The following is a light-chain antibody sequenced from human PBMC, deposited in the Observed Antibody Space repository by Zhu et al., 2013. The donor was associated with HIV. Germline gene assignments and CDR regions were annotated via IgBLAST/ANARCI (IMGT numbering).Light chain of an antibody. CDR2: DAS. V-gene: IGKV3-20*01. Sequence: EIVLTQSPAILSVSPGERATLSCRASDSVDSNLAWYQQRPGRPPRLLIFDASKRATGIPDRFSGSGSGTDFTLTISRLEPDDFAMYFCQQYFTSPWTFGQGTTVEI. CDR3: QQYFTSPWT. J-gene: IGKJ1*01. CDR1: DSVDSN.